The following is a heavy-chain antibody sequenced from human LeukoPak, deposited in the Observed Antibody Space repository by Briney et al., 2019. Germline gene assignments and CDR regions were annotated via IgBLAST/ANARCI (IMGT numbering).Heavy chain of an antibody. CDR1: GGSISSSGDY. J-gene: IGHJ6*03. Sequence: PSETLSLTCSVSGGSISSSGDYWGWIRQPPGTGLEWIGTIYYSGSTYYNPSLKSRVTISVDTSKNQFSLKLSSVTAADTAVYYCARGGKGPVSYYYYMDVWGKGTTVTVSS. CDR3: ARGGKGPVSYYYYMDV. D-gene: IGHD1-14*01. CDR2: IYYSGST. V-gene: IGHV4-39*01.